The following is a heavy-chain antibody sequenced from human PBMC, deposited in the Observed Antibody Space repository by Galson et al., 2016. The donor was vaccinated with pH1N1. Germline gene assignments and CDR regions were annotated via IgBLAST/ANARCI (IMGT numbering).Heavy chain of an antibody. D-gene: IGHD3-10*01. V-gene: IGHV1-2*02. CDR1: GGTFSHYV. J-gene: IGHJ6*02. CDR3: ARQWFGELLYYYKQGMDV. CDR2: INPKNGDT. Sequence: SVKVSCQASGGTFSHYVINWVRQAPGQGLEWMGSINPKNGDTSYAEKFQDRVTMTSDTSITTGYMELRRLRSDDTALYYCARQWFGELLYYYKQGMDVWGQGTTVTVSS.